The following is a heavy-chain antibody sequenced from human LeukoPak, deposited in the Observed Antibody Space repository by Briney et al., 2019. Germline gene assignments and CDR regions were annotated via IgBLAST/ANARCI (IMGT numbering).Heavy chain of an antibody. D-gene: IGHD4-23*01. V-gene: IGHV3-74*01. CDR2: INADGSNP. J-gene: IGHJ4*02. Sequence: GGSLRLSCAPSGFTLSNYWMQWVRQAPGSEPLWVSRINADGSNPYYADSVQGRFTISRDNTKNTLYLQMNSLRAGDTAMYYCVRGQTTEVTPGFEYWGQGTLVTVSS. CDR3: VRGQTTEVTPGFEY. CDR1: GFTLSNYW.